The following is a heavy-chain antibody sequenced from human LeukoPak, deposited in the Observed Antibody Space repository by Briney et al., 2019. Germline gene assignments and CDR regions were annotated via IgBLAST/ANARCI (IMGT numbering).Heavy chain of an antibody. V-gene: IGHV3-23*01. J-gene: IGHJ4*02. CDR2: ISDSGGST. CDR1: GVTLSNYG. CDR3: ARRGVVIRVILVGFHKEAFYFDS. Sequence: GGSLRLSCAVSGVTLSNYGMSWVRQAPGKGLEWVAGISDSGGSTNYADSVKGRFTISRDNPKNTLYLQMNSLRAEDTAVYFCARRGVVIRVILVGFHKEAFYFDSWGQGALVTVSS. D-gene: IGHD3-22*01.